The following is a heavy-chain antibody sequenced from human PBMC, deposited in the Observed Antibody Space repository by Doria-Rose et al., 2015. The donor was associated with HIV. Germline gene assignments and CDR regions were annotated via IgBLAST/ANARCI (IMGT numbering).Heavy chain of an antibody. J-gene: IGHJ4*02. CDR1: GDSISSGDSF. D-gene: IGHD3-10*01. CDR2: ISSSGTT. V-gene: IGHV4-30-4*01. Sequence: QVQLRESGPGLVRPSRTLSLTCTVSGDSISSGDSFWSWIRQPPGKGPEWIGYISSSGTTYYYPSLRVRLTISLDASKNQFALTLTSVTAADTAVYYCAGARNYGFPHFFDFWGQGTLVTVSS. CDR3: AGARNYGFPHFFDF.